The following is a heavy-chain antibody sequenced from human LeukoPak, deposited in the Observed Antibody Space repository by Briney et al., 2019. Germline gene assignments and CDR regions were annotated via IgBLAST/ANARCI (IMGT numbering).Heavy chain of an antibody. CDR1: GDSPRSGSYF. V-gene: IGHV4-39*01. CDR2: VYYSGSA. CDR3: ARLYGDYAGTIDS. D-gene: IGHD4-17*01. Sequence: KPSETLSLTCTVSGDSPRSGSYFWGWIRQPPGQGLEWIGSVYYSGSAHYNPSLQSRVTMSVDSSKTRFSLNLDSVTATDSAVYYCARLYGDYAGTIDSWGQGTLVTVSS. J-gene: IGHJ4*02.